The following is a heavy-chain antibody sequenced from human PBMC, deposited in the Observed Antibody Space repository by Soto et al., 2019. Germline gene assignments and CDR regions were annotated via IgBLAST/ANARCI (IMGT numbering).Heavy chain of an antibody. V-gene: IGHV4-31*03. CDR1: GGSISSGGYY. Sequence: QVQLQESGPGLVKPSQTLSLTCTVSGGSISSGGYYWSWIRQHPGKGLEWIGYIYYSGSTYYNPSLKSGVTISVETSKNQFSLKLSSVTAADTAVYYCARGGGTIFGVAHSPWGYWGQGTLVTVSS. J-gene: IGHJ4*02. D-gene: IGHD3-3*01. CDR2: IYYSGST. CDR3: ARGGGTIFGVAHSPWGY.